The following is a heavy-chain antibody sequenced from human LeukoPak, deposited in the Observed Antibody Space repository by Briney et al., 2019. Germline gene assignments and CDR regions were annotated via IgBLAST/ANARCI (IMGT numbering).Heavy chain of an antibody. Sequence: PGGSLRLSCAASGFTFSSYAMSWVRQAPGKGLEWVSAISGSGGSTYYADSVKGRFTISRDNSKNTLYLQMNSLRAEDTAVYYCAKDNIVVVVAAPGVWGQGTMVTVSS. CDR2: ISGSGGST. V-gene: IGHV3-23*01. D-gene: IGHD2-15*01. CDR1: GFTFSSYA. J-gene: IGHJ3*01. CDR3: AKDNIVVVVAAPGV.